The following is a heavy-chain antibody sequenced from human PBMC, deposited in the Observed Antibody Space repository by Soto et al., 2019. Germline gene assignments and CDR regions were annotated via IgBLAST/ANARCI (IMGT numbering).Heavy chain of an antibody. CDR1: GFTFSSYA. J-gene: IGHJ4*02. CDR3: AKDKLSSSSPMAGGY. V-gene: IGHV3-23*01. Sequence: GGSLRLSCAASGFTFSSYAMSWVRQAPEKGLEWVSAISGSGGSTYYADSVKGRFTISRDNSKNTLYLQMNSLRAEDTAVYYCAKDKLSSSSPMAGGYWGQGTLVTVFS. CDR2: ISGSGGST. D-gene: IGHD6-13*01.